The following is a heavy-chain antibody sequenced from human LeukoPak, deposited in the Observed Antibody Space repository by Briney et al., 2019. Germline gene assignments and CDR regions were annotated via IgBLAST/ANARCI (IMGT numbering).Heavy chain of an antibody. CDR3: SRAAGSFQFRFYY. CDR2: IYDIGST. D-gene: IGHD3-10*01. J-gene: IGHJ4*02. Sequence: SESLSLTCAVPGDSPSSYYSSWIRQPPGGGLGWVWYIYDIGSTTYHPSLESRVTISVATSKNQSSLKLSSVAAAATPAYYCSRAAGSFQFRFYYLGQGALGTVSS. CDR1: GDSPSSYY. V-gene: IGHV4-59*01.